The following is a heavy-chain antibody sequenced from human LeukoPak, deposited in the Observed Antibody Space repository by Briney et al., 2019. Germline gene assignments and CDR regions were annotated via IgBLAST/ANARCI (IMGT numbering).Heavy chain of an antibody. CDR2: IIPIFGTA. CDR1: GGTFISYA. CDR3: ATAVGATYLDWYFDL. J-gene: IGHJ2*01. Sequence: ASVKVSCKASGGTFISYAISWVRQAPGQGLEWMGGIIPIFGTANYAQKFQGRVTITADESTSTAYMELSSLRSEDTAVYYCATAVGATYLDWYFDLWGRGTLVTVSS. D-gene: IGHD1-26*01. V-gene: IGHV1-69*13.